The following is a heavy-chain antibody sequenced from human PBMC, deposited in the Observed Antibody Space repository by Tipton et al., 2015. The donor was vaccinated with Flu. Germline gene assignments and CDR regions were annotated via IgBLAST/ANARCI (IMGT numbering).Heavy chain of an antibody. D-gene: IGHD3-10*01. CDR2: MSASGSS. CDR3: ARGSGSGTDVTFYF. CDR1: GDSMSSFY. V-gene: IGHV4-4*07. J-gene: IGHJ4*02. Sequence: TLSLTCTVSGDSMSSFYWTWIRQPAGKGLEWNGRMSASGSSKYKPSLKSRVTMSVDTSKNQFSLRLTSVTSADTAVYYCARGSGSGTDVTFYFWGQGTLVTVSS.